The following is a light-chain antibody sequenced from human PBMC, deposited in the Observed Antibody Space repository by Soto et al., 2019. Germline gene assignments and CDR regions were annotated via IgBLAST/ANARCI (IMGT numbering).Light chain of an antibody. V-gene: IGKV3-15*01. CDR2: DAP. CDR1: QTVRNN. Sequence: EFVLTQSPGTLSLSXXERATLSCRASQTVRNNYLAWYQXXXGQAPRLLIYDAPTRATGIPARISGSGSGTEFTLTINSLQSEDFAVYYCQHYNHWRTFGQGTKVDIK. J-gene: IGKJ1*01. CDR3: QHYNHWRT.